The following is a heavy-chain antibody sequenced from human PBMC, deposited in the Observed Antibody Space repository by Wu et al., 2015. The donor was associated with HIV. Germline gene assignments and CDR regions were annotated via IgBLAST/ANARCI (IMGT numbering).Heavy chain of an antibody. V-gene: IGHV4-59*11. CDR1: GGSIRRHN. Sequence: QVQLQESGPGLVKPSETLSLTCTVSGGSIRRHNWNWIRQSPGKGLEWIGYIYHSGSTNYNPSLKSRVTISVDTSKNQFSLNLNSVTAADTAVYYCARGYSMEGLGHWYFDLWGLAPWSLSPQ. D-gene: IGHD1-26*01. CDR3: ARGYSMEGLGHWYFDL. CDR2: IYHSGST. J-gene: IGHJ2*01.